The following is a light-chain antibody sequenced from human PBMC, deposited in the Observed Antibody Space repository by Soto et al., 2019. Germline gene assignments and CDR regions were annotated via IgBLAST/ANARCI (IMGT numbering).Light chain of an antibody. CDR2: DVS. J-gene: IGLJ2*01. CDR1: SSDVGGYNY. CDR3: CSYAGTFVV. Sequence: QSAPTQPRSVSGSPGQSVTISCTGTSSDVGGYNYVSWYQQHPGEAPKLLIYDVSKRPSGVRDRFSGSKSGNTASLTISGLRADDEANYYCCSYAGTFVVFGGGTKVTVL. V-gene: IGLV2-11*01.